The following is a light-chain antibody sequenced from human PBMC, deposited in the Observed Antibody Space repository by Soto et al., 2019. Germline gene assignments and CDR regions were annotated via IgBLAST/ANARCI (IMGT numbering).Light chain of an antibody. CDR3: QQYYSTPWT. CDR2: WAS. CDR1: QSVLYSSNNQNY. V-gene: IGKV4-1*01. Sequence: DIVMTQSPDSLAVSLDERATINCKSSQSVLYSSNNQNYLAWYQQKSGQPPKLLIYWASTRESGVPDRFSGSGSGTDFTLTISSLQAEDVAVYYCQQYYSTPWTFGQGTKVEIK. J-gene: IGKJ1*01.